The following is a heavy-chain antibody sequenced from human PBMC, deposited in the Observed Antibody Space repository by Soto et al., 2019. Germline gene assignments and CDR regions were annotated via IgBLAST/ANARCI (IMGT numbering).Heavy chain of an antibody. Sequence: ASVKVSCKASRYTFTRYYIHWVRQAPGQGLEWMGWINPKSGGTNYAQKFQGWVTMTRYTSISTGYMELSRLRADDTALYYCWRVSLPYYYYDSSGYYYPFDPWGQGTLVIVSS. J-gene: IGHJ5*02. V-gene: IGHV1-2*04. CDR1: RYTFTRYY. D-gene: IGHD3-22*01. CDR2: INPKSGGT. CDR3: WRVSLPYYYYDSSGYYYPFDP.